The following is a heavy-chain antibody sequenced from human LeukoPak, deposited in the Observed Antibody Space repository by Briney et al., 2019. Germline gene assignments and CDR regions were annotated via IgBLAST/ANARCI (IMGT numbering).Heavy chain of an antibody. D-gene: IGHD3-3*01. Sequence: GGSLRLSCAASGFTFSSHWMSWVRQAPGKGLEWVANIKQDGSEQYYVDSVKGRFTISRDNAKNSLYLQMNSLRAEDTAVYYCARDVRADSWSGYPNHAFDIWGQGALVTVSS. CDR3: ARDVRADSWSGYPNHAFDI. CDR2: IKQDGSEQ. V-gene: IGHV3-7*01. J-gene: IGHJ3*02. CDR1: GFTFSSHW.